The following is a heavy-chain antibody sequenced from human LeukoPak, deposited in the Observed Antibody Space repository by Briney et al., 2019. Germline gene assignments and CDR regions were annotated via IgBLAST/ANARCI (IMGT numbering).Heavy chain of an antibody. CDR2: LSGSGGDT. V-gene: IGHV3-23*01. CDR3: AKERIAAARPYYFDY. D-gene: IGHD6-13*01. CDR1: GFTFRSYA. Sequence: GGSLRLSCAASGFTFRSYAINWVRQAPGRGLEWVSSLSGSGGDTYYADSVKGRFTISRDNSKNTLYLQMTRLRVEDAAVYYCAKERIAAARPYYFDYWGQGTLVTVSS. J-gene: IGHJ4*02.